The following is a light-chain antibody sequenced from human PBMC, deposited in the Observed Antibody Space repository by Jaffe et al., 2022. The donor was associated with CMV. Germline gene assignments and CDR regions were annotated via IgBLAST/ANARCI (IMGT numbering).Light chain of an antibody. Sequence: EIVMTQSPATLSVSPGERATLSCRASQGIRNNLAWYQQKAGQAPRLLMHSASARETTIPDRFSGSGSGTEFTLTINSLQSEDFAIYYCQQYDDWPRTFGQGTKVEIK. CDR1: QGIRNN. V-gene: IGKV3-15*01. CDR3: QQYDDWPRT. J-gene: IGKJ1*01. CDR2: SAS.